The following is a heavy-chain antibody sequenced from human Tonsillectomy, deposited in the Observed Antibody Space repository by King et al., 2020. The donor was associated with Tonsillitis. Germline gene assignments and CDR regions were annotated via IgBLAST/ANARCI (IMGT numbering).Heavy chain of an antibody. Sequence: QLVQSGSELKKPGASVKVSCKASGYTFTSSAMNWVRQAPGQGLEWMGWINTNTGNPTYAQGFTGRFVFSLDTSVSTAYLQISSLKAEDTAVYYCARDNYNSVYWYFDLWGRGTLVTVSS. CDR3: ARDNYNSVYWYFDL. J-gene: IGHJ2*01. CDR1: GYTFTSSA. V-gene: IGHV7-4-1*02. D-gene: IGHD5-24*01. CDR2: INTNTGNP.